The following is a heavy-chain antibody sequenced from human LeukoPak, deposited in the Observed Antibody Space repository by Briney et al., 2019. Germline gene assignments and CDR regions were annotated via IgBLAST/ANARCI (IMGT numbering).Heavy chain of an antibody. CDR3: ARDAEVGTLFGVLSRYNWFDP. V-gene: IGHV3-7*01. Sequence: PGGSLRLSCAASGFSFSYFWMSWVRQAPGKGLEWVANIKQDGSEKYYVDSVKGRFTTSRDNAKKSLYLQMNSLRAEDTAVYYCARDAEVGTLFGVLSRYNWFDPWGQGALVTVSS. CDR1: GFSFSYFW. CDR2: IKQDGSEK. D-gene: IGHD3-3*01. J-gene: IGHJ5*02.